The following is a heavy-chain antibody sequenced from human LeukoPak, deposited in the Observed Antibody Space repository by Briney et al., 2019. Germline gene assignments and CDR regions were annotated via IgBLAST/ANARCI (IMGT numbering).Heavy chain of an antibody. Sequence: SETLSLTCTVSGGSISSSSYYWGWIRQPPGKGLEWIGSIYYSGSTYYNPPLKSRVTISVDTSKNQFSLKLSSVTAADTAVYHCARLPYYYDSSGYYSDAFDIWGQGTMVTVSS. CDR1: GGSISSSSYY. CDR3: ARLPYYYDSSGYYSDAFDI. CDR2: IYYSGST. V-gene: IGHV4-39*01. D-gene: IGHD3-22*01. J-gene: IGHJ3*02.